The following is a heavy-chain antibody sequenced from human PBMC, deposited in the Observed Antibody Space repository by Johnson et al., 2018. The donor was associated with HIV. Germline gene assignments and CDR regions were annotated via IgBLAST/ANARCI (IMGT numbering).Heavy chain of an antibody. D-gene: IGHD3-9*01. Sequence: VQLVESGGGLVQPGRSLRLSCTASGFTFGDYAMSWVRQAPGKGLEWVAFIRYDGSNKYYADSVKGRFTISRDNSKNTLYLQMNSLRAEDTAMYYCAKRKRYFDWLSAFDIWGQGTMVTVSS. CDR2: IRYDGSNK. CDR1: GFTFGDYA. J-gene: IGHJ3*02. V-gene: IGHV3-30*02. CDR3: AKRKRYFDWLSAFDI.